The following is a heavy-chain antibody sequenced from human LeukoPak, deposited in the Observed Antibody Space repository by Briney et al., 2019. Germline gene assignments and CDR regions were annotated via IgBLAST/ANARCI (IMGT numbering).Heavy chain of an antibody. CDR2: IIPIFGIA. CDR1: GGTFSSYA. J-gene: IGHJ4*02. V-gene: IGHV1-69*04. D-gene: IGHD5-24*01. Sequence: SVKVSCKASGGTFSSYAISWVRQAPGQGLKWMGRIIPIFGIANYAQKFQGRVTITADKSTSTAYMELSSLRSEDTAVYYCARDGVEMATTLIFDYWGQGTLVTVSS. CDR3: ARDGVEMATTLIFDY.